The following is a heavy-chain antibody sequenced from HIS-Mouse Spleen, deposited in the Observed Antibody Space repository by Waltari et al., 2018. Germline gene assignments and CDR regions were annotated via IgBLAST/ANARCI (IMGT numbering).Heavy chain of an antibody. V-gene: IGHV4-39*07. CDR2: IYYSGGT. CDR3: ARETIWSGYNWFDP. J-gene: IGHJ5*02. D-gene: IGHD3-3*01. Sequence: QLQLQESGPGLVKPSETLSLTCTVSGGSISSSSYYWGWIRQPPGKGLEWIGGIYYSGGTYYNPSLKSRVTISVDTSKNQFSLKLSSVTAADTAVYYCARETIWSGYNWFDPWGQGTLVTVSS. CDR1: GGSISSSSYY.